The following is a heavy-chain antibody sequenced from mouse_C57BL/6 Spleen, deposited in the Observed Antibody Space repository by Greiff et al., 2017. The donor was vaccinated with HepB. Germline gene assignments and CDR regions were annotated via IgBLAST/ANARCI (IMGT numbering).Heavy chain of an antibody. CDR1: GYTFTDYY. Sequence: VQLQQSGAELVRPGASVKLSCKASGYTFTDYYINWVKQRPGQGLEWIARIYPGSGNTYYNEKFKGKATLTAEKSSSTAYMQLSSLTSEDSAVYFCARLYYYGSSYDYAMDYWGQGTSVTVSS. J-gene: IGHJ4*01. D-gene: IGHD1-1*01. V-gene: IGHV1-76*01. CDR3: ARLYYYGSSYDYAMDY. CDR2: IYPGSGNT.